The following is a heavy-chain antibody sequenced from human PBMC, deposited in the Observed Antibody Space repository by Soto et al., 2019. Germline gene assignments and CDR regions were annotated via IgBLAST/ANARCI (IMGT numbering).Heavy chain of an antibody. Sequence: SETLSLTCTVSGGSISSYYWSWIRQPPGNGLEWIGYIYYSGSTNYNPSLKSRVTISVDTSKNQFSLKLSSVTAADTAVYYCARLFGLDWFDPWGQGTLVTVSS. V-gene: IGHV4-59*01. CDR1: GGSISSYY. D-gene: IGHD2-21*01. CDR2: IYYSGST. CDR3: ARLFGLDWFDP. J-gene: IGHJ5*02.